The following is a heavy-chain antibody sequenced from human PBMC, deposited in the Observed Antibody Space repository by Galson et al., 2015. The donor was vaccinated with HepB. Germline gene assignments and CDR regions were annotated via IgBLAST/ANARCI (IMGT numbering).Heavy chain of an antibody. CDR3: TRDAYSSSWYGRENWFDP. V-gene: IGHV3-23*01. J-gene: IGHJ5*02. CDR2: ISGSGGST. Sequence: SLRLSCAASGFTFSSYAMSWVRQAPGKGLEWVSAISGSGGSTYYADSVKGRFTISRDNSKNTLYLQMNSLRAEDTAVYYCTRDAYSSSWYGRENWFDPWGQGTLVTVSS. CDR1: GFTFSSYA. D-gene: IGHD6-13*01.